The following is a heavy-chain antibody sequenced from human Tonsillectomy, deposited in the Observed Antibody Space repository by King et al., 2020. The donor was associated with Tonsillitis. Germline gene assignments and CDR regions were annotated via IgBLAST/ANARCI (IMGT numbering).Heavy chain of an antibody. CDR2: IYHSGST. CDR1: GYSISSGYY. D-gene: IGHD6-19*01. CDR3: ARIDQEWLVSY. V-gene: IGHV4-38-2*02. J-gene: IGHJ4*02. Sequence: VQLQESGPGLVKPSETLSLTCTVSGYSISSGYYWGWLRQPPGKGLEWIGSIYHSGSTYYNPSLKSRVTISVDTSKNQFSLKLSSVTAADTAVYYCARIDQEWLVSYWGQGTLVTVSS.